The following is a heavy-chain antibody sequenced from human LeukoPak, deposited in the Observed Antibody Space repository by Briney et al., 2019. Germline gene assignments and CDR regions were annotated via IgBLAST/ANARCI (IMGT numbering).Heavy chain of an antibody. CDR3: ATAPEDSSGYIDY. CDR2: INHSGST. V-gene: IGHV4-34*01. D-gene: IGHD6-19*01. CDR1: GGSISGYY. J-gene: IGHJ4*02. Sequence: SETLSLTCTVSGGSISGYYWSWIRQPPGKGLEWIGEINHSGSTNYNPSLKSRVTISVDTSKNQFSLKLSSVTAADTAVYYCATAPEDSSGYIDYWGQGTLVTVSS.